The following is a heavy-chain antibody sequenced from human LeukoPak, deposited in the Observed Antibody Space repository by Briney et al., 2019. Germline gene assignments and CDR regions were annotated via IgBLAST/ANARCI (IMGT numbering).Heavy chain of an antibody. CDR1: GGSLSSYY. Sequence: SETLSLTCTVSGGSLSSYYWSWIRQPPGKGLEWIGYIYYSGSTNYNPSLKSRVTISVDTSKNQFSLKLSSVTAADTAVYYCARAPLTTVTTLGAFDIWGQGTMVTVSS. J-gene: IGHJ3*02. CDR3: ARAPLTTVTTLGAFDI. V-gene: IGHV4-59*01. CDR2: IYYSGST. D-gene: IGHD4-11*01.